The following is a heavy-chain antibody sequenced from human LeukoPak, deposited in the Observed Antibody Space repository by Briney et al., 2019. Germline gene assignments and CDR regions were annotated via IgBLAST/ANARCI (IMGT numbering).Heavy chain of an antibody. V-gene: IGHV4-30-2*01. D-gene: IGHD6-13*01. Sequence: PSETLSLTCTVSGGSISSGGYYWSWIRQPPGKGLEWIGYIYHSGSTYYNPSLKSRVTISVDRSKNQFSLKLSSVTAADTAVYYCARDGSYSSSWYLDYWGQGTLVTVSS. CDR3: ARDGSYSSSWYLDY. CDR1: GGSISSGGYY. J-gene: IGHJ4*02. CDR2: IYHSGST.